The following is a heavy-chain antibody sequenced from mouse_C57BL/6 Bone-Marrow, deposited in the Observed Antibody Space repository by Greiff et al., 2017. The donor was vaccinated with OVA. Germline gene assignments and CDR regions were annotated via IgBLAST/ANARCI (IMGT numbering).Heavy chain of an antibody. D-gene: IGHD2-14*01. J-gene: IGHJ2*01. CDR1: GFNIKDDY. Sequence: VQLQQSGAELVRPGASVKLSCTASGFNIKDDYMHWVKQRPEQGLEWIGWIDPENGDTEYASKFQGKATITADTSSNTAYLQLSSLTSEDTAVYYCTRGVLHYFDYWGQGTTLTVSS. V-gene: IGHV14-4*01. CDR2: IDPENGDT. CDR3: TRGVLHYFDY.